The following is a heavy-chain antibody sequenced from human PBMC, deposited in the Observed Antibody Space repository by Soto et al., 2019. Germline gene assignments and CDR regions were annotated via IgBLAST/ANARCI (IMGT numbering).Heavy chain of an antibody. J-gene: IGHJ3*02. CDR1: GFTFSSYW. V-gene: IGHV3-74*01. CDR3: AIRAYRADDFDI. CDR2: INSDGSTT. Sequence: EVQLVESGGGLVQPGGSLRLSCAASGFTFSSYWMHWVRQAPGKGLVWVSRINSDGSTTNYADSVKGRFTISRDNAKNTLYLQMNSLRAEDTAVYYCAIRAYRADDFDIWGQGQMVNVSS. D-gene: IGHD3-16*01.